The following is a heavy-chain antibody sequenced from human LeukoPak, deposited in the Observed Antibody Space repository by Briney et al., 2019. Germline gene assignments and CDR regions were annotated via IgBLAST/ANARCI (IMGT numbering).Heavy chain of an antibody. CDR2: INPSGGST. CDR1: GYTFTSYF. CDR3: ARGRITMVRGNYGMDV. D-gene: IGHD3-10*01. V-gene: IGHV1-46*01. J-gene: IGHJ6*02. Sequence: GASVKVSCTASGYTFTSYFMHWVRQAPGQGLEWMGIINPSGGSTNYAQKFQGRVTMTRDTSTSTVYMELSSLRSEDTAVYYCARGRITMVRGNYGMDVWGQGTTVTVSS.